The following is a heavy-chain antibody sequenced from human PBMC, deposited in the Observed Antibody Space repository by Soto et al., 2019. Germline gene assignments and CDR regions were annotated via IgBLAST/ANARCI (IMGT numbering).Heavy chain of an antibody. CDR1: VFSVSTSW. CDR2: ISQGGSEK. V-gene: IGHV3-7*03. Sequence: GGSLRLSCAVSVFSVSTSWMRWFRQAPGKWLEWLGSISQGGSEKXXVDSVRVRXTISRYNSNNLXYLQKXSLRAEDTSIYYCARPTSARAPAFWVRGTLVTVSS. J-gene: IGHJ4*02. CDR3: ARPTSARAPAF. D-gene: IGHD6-6*01.